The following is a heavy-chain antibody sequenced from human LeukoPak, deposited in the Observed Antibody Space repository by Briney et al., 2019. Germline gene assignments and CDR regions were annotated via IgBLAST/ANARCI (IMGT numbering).Heavy chain of an antibody. CDR3: ARRLNTVSAFDI. CDR2: IYYSGST. D-gene: IGHD2/OR15-2a*01. CDR1: GGSISSGGYY. J-gene: IGHJ3*02. V-gene: IGHV4-31*03. Sequence: LSLTCTVSGGSISSGGYYWSWIRQHPGKGLEWIGYIYYSGSTYYNPSLKSRVTISVDTSKNQFSLKLSSVTAADTAVYYCARRLNTVSAFDIWGQGTMVTVSS.